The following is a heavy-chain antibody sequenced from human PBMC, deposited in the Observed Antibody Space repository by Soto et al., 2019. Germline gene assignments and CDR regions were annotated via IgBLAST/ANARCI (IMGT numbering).Heavy chain of an antibody. D-gene: IGHD2-2*01. J-gene: IGHJ5*02. CDR2: IIPIFGTA. Sequence: ASVKVSCKASGGTFSSYAISWVRQAPGQGLEWMGGIIPIFGTANYAQKFQGRVTMTRDTSTSTVYMELSSLRSEDTAVYYCASTVRHCSSTSCYAVSTWFDPWGQGTLVTVSS. V-gene: IGHV1-69*05. CDR3: ASTVRHCSSTSCYAVSTWFDP. CDR1: GGTFSSYA.